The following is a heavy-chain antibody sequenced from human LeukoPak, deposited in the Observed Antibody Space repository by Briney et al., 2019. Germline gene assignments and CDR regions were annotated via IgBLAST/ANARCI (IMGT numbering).Heavy chain of an antibody. J-gene: IGHJ4*02. V-gene: IGHV1-2*02. D-gene: IGHD2-8*01. Sequence: ASVKVSCKASGYIFGAYYVHWVRQAPGQGLEWMGCINPKSGGAIYAQNFQGRVTLTRDTSISTAYMELTRLTSDDTAVHYCAGAAVNDFDNWGQGTLVTVSS. CDR1: GYIFGAYY. CDR3: AGAAVNDFDN. CDR2: INPKSGGA.